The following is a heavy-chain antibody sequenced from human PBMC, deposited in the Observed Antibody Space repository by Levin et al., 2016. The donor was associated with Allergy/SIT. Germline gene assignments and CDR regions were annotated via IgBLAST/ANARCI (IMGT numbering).Heavy chain of an antibody. CDR3: GRDSSSSYYSYYGMDV. D-gene: IGHD6-6*01. Sequence: WIRQPPGKGLEWVSSISSSSSYIYYADSVKGRFTISRDNAKDTLYLQMNSLRAEDTAIYYCGRDSSSSYYSYYGMDVWGQGTTVTVSS. J-gene: IGHJ6*02. CDR2: ISSSSSYI. V-gene: IGHV3-21*01.